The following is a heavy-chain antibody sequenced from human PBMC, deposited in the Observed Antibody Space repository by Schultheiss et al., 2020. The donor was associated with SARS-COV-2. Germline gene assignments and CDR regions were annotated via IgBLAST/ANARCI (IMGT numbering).Heavy chain of an antibody. CDR1: GGSISSYY. Sequence: SETLSLTCAVYGGSISSYYWSWIQQPPGKGLEWIGYIYYSGSTNYNPSLNSRVTISVDTSKNQFSLKLSSVTAADTAVYYCARGGGGYQLPSFDYWGQGTLVTVSS. CDR3: ARGGGGYQLPSFDY. J-gene: IGHJ4*02. D-gene: IGHD2-2*01. V-gene: IGHV4-59*12. CDR2: IYYSGST.